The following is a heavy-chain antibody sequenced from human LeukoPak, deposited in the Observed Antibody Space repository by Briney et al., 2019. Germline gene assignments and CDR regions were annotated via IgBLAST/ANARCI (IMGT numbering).Heavy chain of an antibody. V-gene: IGHV4-59*01. CDR2: IHYSGST. J-gene: IGHJ4*02. CDR1: GGSINSYY. CDR3: ARRVHRSSWSSYFDY. D-gene: IGHD6-13*01. Sequence: SETLSLTCTVSGGSINSYYWSWIRQPPGRGLEWIGSIHYSGSTSYNPSVRSRVTISVDKSKNQFSLKLSSVTAADTAVYYCARRVHRSSWSSYFDYWGQETLVTVSS.